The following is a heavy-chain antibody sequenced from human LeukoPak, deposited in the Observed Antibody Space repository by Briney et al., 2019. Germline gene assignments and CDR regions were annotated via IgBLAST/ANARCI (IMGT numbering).Heavy chain of an antibody. J-gene: IGHJ4*02. CDR3: ARQMRGYYYDSSGHFDY. D-gene: IGHD3-22*01. Sequence: PSETLSLTCTVSGGSISSSSYYWGWIRQPPGKGLEWIGSIYYSGSTYYNPSLKSRVTISVDTSKNQFSLKLSSVTDADTAVYYCARQMRGYYYDSSGHFDYWGQGTLVTVSS. CDR2: IYYSGST. V-gene: IGHV4-39*01. CDR1: GGSISSSSYY.